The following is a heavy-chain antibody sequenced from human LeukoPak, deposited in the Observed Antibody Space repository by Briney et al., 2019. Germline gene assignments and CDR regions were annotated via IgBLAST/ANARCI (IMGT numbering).Heavy chain of an antibody. CDR1: GGSISSSSYY. CDR2: IYYSGST. CDR3: ASAGPWFGKFDY. V-gene: IGHV4-39*07. Sequence: SETLSLTCTVSGGSISSSSYYWGWIRQPPGKGLEWIGSIYYSGSTYYNPSLKSRVTISVDTSKNQFSLKLSSVTAADTAVYYCASAGPWFGKFDYWGQGTLVTVSS. J-gene: IGHJ4*02. D-gene: IGHD3-10*01.